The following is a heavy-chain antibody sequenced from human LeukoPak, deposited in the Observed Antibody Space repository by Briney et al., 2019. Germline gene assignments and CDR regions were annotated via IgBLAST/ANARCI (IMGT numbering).Heavy chain of an antibody. CDR1: GFTLSNAW. D-gene: IGHD1-26*01. J-gene: IGHJ4*02. CDR3: VTELSGSFPT. Sequence: GWSLRLSCAASGFTLSNAWMNWVRQAPSKGLDWVGLIKRKANGETRDYAAPVKGRFTISRDDSDNTLYLQMNSLKSEDTGVYYCVTELSGSFPTWGQGTLVTVSS. V-gene: IGHV3-15*01. CDR2: IKRKANGETR.